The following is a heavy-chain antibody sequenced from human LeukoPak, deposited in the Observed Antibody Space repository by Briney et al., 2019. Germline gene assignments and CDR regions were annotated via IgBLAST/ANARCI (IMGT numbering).Heavy chain of an antibody. J-gene: IGHJ4*02. D-gene: IGHD2-2*02. CDR3: ARDAIGLIDY. V-gene: IGHV4-61*08. Sequence: SQTLSLTCTVSGGSISSGDYYWSWIRQPPGRGLEWIGYIYYSGSTNYNPSLKSRVTISVDTSKNQFSLKLSSVTAADTAVYYCARDAIGLIDYWGQGTLVTVSS. CDR2: IYYSGST. CDR1: GGSISSGDYY.